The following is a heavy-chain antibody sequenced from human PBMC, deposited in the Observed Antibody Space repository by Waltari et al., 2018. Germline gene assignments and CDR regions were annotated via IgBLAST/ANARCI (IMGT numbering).Heavy chain of an antibody. J-gene: IGHJ3*01. CDR1: GYSFTDHY. D-gene: IGHD1-26*01. CDR2: INPKSGGT. V-gene: IGHV1-2*02. CDR3: ARDRGVGAISDAFDL. Sequence: QVQLVQSGTEVKKSGASVRVSCKASGYSFTDHYVHWVRQAPGQGLEWMGWINPKSGGTNYVQKFQGRVTMTRDTSINTAYMELKRLRFDDTAVYFCARDRGVGAISDAFDLWGQGTMVTVSS.